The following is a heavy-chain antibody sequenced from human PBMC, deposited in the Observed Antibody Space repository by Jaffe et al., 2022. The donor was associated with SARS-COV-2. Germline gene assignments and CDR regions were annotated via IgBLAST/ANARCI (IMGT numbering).Heavy chain of an antibody. CDR3: ARDRYDILTGYYTGVGWFDP. CDR1: GYTFTSYG. V-gene: IGHV1-18*01. CDR2: ISAYNGNT. D-gene: IGHD3-9*01. J-gene: IGHJ5*02. Sequence: QVQLVQSGAEVKKPGASVKVSCKASGYTFTSYGISWVRQAPGQGLEWMGWISAYNGNTNYAQKLQGRVTMTTDTSTSTAYMELRSLRSDDTAVYYCARDRYDILTGYYTGVGWFDPWGQGTLVTVSS.